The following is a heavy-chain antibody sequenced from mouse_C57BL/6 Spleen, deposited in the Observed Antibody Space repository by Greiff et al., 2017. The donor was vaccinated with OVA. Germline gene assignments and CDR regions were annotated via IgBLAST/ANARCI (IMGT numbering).Heavy chain of an antibody. Sequence: DVQLQESGPGLVKPSQSLSLTCSVTGYSITSGYYWNWIRQFPGNKLEWMGYISYDGSNNYNPSLKNRISITRDTSKNHFFLKLNSVTTEDTATYYCARDSVVAPYAVDYRGKGPSVTVSS. CDR3: ARDSVVAPYAVDY. D-gene: IGHD1-1*01. V-gene: IGHV3-6*01. CDR2: ISYDGSN. CDR1: GYSITSGYY. J-gene: IGHJ4*01.